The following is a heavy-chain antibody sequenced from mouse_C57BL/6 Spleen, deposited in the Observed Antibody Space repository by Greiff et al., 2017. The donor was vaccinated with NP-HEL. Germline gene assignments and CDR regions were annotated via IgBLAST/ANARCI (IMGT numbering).Heavy chain of an antibody. J-gene: IGHJ4*01. Sequence: VQLQQPGAELVKPGASVKLSCKASGYTFTSYWMHWVKQRPGRGLEWIGRIDPNSGGTKYNEKFKSKATLTVDKPSSTAYMQLSSLTSEDSAVYDCARTPDGSSYRYYAMDYWGQGTSVTVPS. CDR3: ARTPDGSSYRYYAMDY. D-gene: IGHD1-1*01. CDR2: IDPNSGGT. V-gene: IGHV1-72*01. CDR1: GYTFTSYW.